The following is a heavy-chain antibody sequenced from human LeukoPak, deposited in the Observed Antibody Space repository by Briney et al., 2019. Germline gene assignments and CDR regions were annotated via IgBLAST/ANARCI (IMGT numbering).Heavy chain of an antibody. CDR2: IIPIFGIA. J-gene: IGHJ6*02. D-gene: IGHD4-11*01. CDR1: GGTFSSYA. CDR3: ARAGLVTTTEASYYGMDV. Sequence: SVKVSCKASGGTFSSYAISWVRQAPGQGLEWMGRIIPIFGIANYAQKSQGRVTITADKSTSTAYMELSSLRSEDTAVYYCARAGLVTTTEASYYGMDVWGQGTTVTVSS. V-gene: IGHV1-69*04.